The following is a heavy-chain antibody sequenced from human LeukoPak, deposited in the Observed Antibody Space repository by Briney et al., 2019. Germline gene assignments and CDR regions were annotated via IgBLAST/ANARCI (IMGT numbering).Heavy chain of an antibody. CDR1: GDSISSSSYY. CDR3: ARRGGIAVH. V-gene: IGHV4-39*01. CDR2: IYYSGST. J-gene: IGHJ4*02. D-gene: IGHD6-19*01. Sequence: PSETLSLTCTVSGDSISSSSYYWGWIRQPPGKGLEWIGSIYYSGSTYYNPSLKSRVTISVDTSKNQFSLKLSSVSAAGTAVYYCARRGGIAVHWGQGTLVTVSS.